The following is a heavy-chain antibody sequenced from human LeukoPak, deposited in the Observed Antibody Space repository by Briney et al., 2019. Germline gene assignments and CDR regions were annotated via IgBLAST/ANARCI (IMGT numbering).Heavy chain of an antibody. V-gene: IGHV3-74*01. CDR1: GFTFSSYW. D-gene: IGHD6-13*01. J-gene: IGHJ4*02. CDR3: AREYSSWYPFDY. CDR2: INSDGSST. Sequence: GGSLRLFCAASGFTFSSYWMHWVRQAPGKGLVWVSRINSDGSSTSYADSVKGRFTISRDNAKNTLYLQMNSLRAEDTAVYYCAREYSSWYPFDYWGQGTLVTVSS.